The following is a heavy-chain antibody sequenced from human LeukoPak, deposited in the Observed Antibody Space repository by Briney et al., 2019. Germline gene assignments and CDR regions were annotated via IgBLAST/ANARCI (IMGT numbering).Heavy chain of an antibody. CDR3: ARSGTYAYFNY. D-gene: IGHD1-26*01. J-gene: IGHJ4*02. V-gene: IGHV3-48*02. CDR2: ISGTSTTI. CDR1: GFIFSNYN. Sequence: PGGPLRLSCAASGFIFSNYNMNWVRQTPGKGLEWISYISGTSTTIYYAESVKGRFTISRDNAKNSLYLQMTSLRDEDTAVYCCARSGTYAYFNYWGQGTLVTVSS.